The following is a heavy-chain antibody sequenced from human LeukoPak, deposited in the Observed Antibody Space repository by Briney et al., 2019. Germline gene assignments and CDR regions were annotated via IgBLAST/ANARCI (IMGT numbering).Heavy chain of an antibody. CDR3: ARDPSGSYYPRVSGALDI. CDR1: GFTFSSYS. Sequence: GGSLRLSCAASGFTFSSYSMNWVRQAPGKGLEWVSSISSISSYIYYADSVKGRFTISRDNAKNSLYLQMDSLRAEDTAVYYCARDPSGSYYPRVSGALDIWGQGTMVTVSS. J-gene: IGHJ3*02. CDR2: ISSISSYI. D-gene: IGHD1-26*01. V-gene: IGHV3-21*01.